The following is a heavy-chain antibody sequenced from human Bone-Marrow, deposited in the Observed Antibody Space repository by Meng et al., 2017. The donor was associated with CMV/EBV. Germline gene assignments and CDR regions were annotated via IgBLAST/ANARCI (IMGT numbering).Heavy chain of an antibody. CDR2: IYSGGST. CDR3: AKDVVLWFGELFTPYFDY. Sequence: GESLKISCAASGFTVNSNYMSWVRQAPGKGLEWVSVIYSGGSTYYADSVKGRFTISRDNSKNTLYLQMNSLRAEDTAVYYCAKDVVLWFGELFTPYFDYWGQGTLVTVSS. J-gene: IGHJ4*02. CDR1: GFTVNSNY. D-gene: IGHD3-10*01. V-gene: IGHV3-53*01.